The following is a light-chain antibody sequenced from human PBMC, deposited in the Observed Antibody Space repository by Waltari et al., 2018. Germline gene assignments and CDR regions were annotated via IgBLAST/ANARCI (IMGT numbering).Light chain of an antibody. CDR1: SGHSSNV. Sequence: QLVLTQSPSASASLGASVKLTCTLSSGHSSNVIAWLQQQPEKGPRYLMKVNRDGSHSKGDEIPDRFSGSSSGAERYLTISSLQSEDEADYYCQTGGHGTWVFGGGTKLTVL. V-gene: IGLV4-69*01. CDR3: QTGGHGTWV. J-gene: IGLJ3*02. CDR2: VNRDGSH.